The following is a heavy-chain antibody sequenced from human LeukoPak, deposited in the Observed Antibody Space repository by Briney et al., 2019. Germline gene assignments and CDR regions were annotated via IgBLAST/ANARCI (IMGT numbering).Heavy chain of an antibody. J-gene: IGHJ4*02. CDR1: GGSISSYY. V-gene: IGHV4-4*07. D-gene: IGHD3-22*01. CDR3: ATYTSDRASFDY. CDR2: IYTSGST. Sequence: SETLPVTCTVSGGSISSYYWSWIRQPAGKGLEWIGRIYTSGSTNYNPSLKSRVTMSVDTSKNQFSLKLSSVTAADTAVYYCATYTSDRASFDYWGQGTLVTVSS.